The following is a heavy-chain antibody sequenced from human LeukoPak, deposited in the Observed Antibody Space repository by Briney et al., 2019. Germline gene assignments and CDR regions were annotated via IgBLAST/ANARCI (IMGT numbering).Heavy chain of an antibody. CDR3: ARVYGSGSYYQIYFDY. CDR1: GGSISSGGYY. Sequence: ASQTLSLTCTVSGGSISSGGYYWSWIRQHPGKGLEWIGYIYYSGSTYYNPSLKSRVTISVDTSKNQFSLKLSSVTAADTAVYYCARVYGSGSYYQIYFDYWGQGTLVTVSS. J-gene: IGHJ4*02. D-gene: IGHD3-10*01. V-gene: IGHV4-31*03. CDR2: IYYSGST.